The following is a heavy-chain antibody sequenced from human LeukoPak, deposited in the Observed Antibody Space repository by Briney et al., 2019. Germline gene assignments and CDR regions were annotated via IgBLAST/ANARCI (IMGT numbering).Heavy chain of an antibody. CDR3: ATDRSGRRPDWYFDL. Sequence: ASVKISCKVSGYTLTELSMHWVRQAPGKGLEWMGGFDPEDGETIYAQKFQGRVTMTEDTSTDTAYMELSSLRSEDTAVYYCATDRSGRRPDWYFDLWGRGTLVTVSS. J-gene: IGHJ2*01. V-gene: IGHV1-24*01. CDR2: FDPEDGET. CDR1: GYTLTELS. D-gene: IGHD1-26*01.